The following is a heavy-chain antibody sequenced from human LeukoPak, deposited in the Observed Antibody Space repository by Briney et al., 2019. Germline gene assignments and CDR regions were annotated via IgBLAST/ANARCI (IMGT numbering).Heavy chain of an antibody. V-gene: IGHV1-46*01. CDR1: GYTLTSYY. Sequence: ASVKVSCKASGYTLTSYYLHWVRQAPGQGLEWMAIINPSGGSTSHAQKFQGRVTMTRDTSASTVYMELSGLRSEDTAVYYCASVYKYAMDVWGQGTTVTVSS. J-gene: IGHJ6*02. CDR2: INPSGGST. CDR3: ASVYKYAMDV.